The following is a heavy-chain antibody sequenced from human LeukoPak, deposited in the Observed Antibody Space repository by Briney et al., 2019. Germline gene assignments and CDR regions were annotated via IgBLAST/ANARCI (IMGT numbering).Heavy chain of an antibody. V-gene: IGHV4-4*02. CDR3: ARRRAVAGPYFDY. Sequence: SETLSLTCAVSGGSISSSNWWSWVRQPPGKGLEWIGEIYHSGSTNYNPSLKSRVTISVDKSKNQFYLKLSSVTAAYTALYYCARRRAVAGPYFDYWGLGTLVTVSS. CDR2: IYHSGST. CDR1: GGSISSSNW. D-gene: IGHD6-19*01. J-gene: IGHJ4*02.